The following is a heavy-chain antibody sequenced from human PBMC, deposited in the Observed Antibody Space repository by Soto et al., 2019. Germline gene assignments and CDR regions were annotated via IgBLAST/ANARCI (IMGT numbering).Heavy chain of an antibody. CDR3: ARVVPGAEAWFGP. CDR2: VIPIFGTT. D-gene: IGHD2-2*01. J-gene: IGHJ5*02. Sequence: QVQLVQSGAEMKKPGSSVRVSCKASGGAFSSSGISWVRQAPGQGLEWMAGVIPIFGTTKNAPKFQGRVTVSADESTSTAYMELNSLRSEDTAVYFCARVVPGAEAWFGPWGQGTLVTVSS. CDR1: GGAFSSSG. V-gene: IGHV1-69*01.